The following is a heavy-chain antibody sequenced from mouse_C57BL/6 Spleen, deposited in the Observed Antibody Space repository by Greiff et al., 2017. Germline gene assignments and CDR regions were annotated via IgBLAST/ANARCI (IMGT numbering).Heavy chain of an antibody. CDR1: GFSLTSYG. CDR3: AKNCYGSGDDWYFDV. D-gene: IGHD1-1*01. V-gene: IGHV2-5*01. J-gene: IGHJ1*03. Sequence: VKLMESGPGLVQPSQSLSITCTVSGFSLTSYGVHWVRQSPGKGLEWLGVIWRGGSTDYNAAFMSRLSITKDNSKSQVFFKMNSLQADDTAIYYCAKNCYGSGDDWYFDVWGTGTTVTVSS. CDR2: IWRGGST.